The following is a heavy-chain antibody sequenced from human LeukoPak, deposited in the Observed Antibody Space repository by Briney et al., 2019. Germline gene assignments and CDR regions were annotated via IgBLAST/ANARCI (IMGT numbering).Heavy chain of an antibody. J-gene: IGHJ5*02. D-gene: IGHD3-10*01. CDR3: ARDYYGSGSYYTSWFDP. CDR1: GGSISSYH. V-gene: IGHV4-59*01. Sequence: PSETLSLTCTVSGGSISSYHWSWIRQPPGKGLEWIGYIYYSGSTNYNPSLKSRVTISVDTSKNQFSLKLSSVTAADTAVYYCARDYYGSGSYYTSWFDPWGQGTLVTVSS. CDR2: IYYSGST.